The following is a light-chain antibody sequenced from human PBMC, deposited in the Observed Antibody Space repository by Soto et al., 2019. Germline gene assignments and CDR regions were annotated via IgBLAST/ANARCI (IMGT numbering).Light chain of an antibody. CDR1: QSVGIN. CDR2: GAS. CDR3: QQYDNWLRT. V-gene: IGKV3-15*01. J-gene: IGKJ1*01. Sequence: EIVMTQSPATLSVSPGERATLSCRASQSVGINLDWYQKPGQAPRLLIYGASTRATGIPARFSGSGSGTEFTLTISSLQSEDSAVYYCQQYDNWLRTFGQGTKVEIK.